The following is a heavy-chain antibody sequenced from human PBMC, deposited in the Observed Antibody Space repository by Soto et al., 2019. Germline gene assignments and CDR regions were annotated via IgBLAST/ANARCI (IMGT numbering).Heavy chain of an antibody. J-gene: IGHJ4*02. D-gene: IGHD3-3*01. CDR3: AKECDGHRYDFWSGYDY. CDR1: GFTFSSYA. CDR2: ISGSGGST. Sequence: QPGGSLRLSCAASGFTFSSYAMSWVRQAPGKGLEWVSAISGSGGSTYYADSVKGRFTISRDNSKNTLYLQMNSLRAEDTAVYYCAKECDGHRYDFWSGYDYWGQGTLVTVSS. V-gene: IGHV3-23*01.